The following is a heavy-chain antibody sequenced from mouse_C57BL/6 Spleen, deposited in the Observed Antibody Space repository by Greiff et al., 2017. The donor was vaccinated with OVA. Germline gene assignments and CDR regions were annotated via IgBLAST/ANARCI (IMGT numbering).Heavy chain of an antibody. CDR1: GYTFTDYY. V-gene: IGHV1-26*01. Sequence: EVKLVESGPELVKPGASVKISCKASGYTFTDYYMNWVKQSHGKSLEWIGDINPNNGGTSYNQKFKGKATLTVDKSSSTAYMELRSLTSEDSAVYYCARGGMGMDYWGQGTSVTVSS. CDR3: ARGGMGMDY. D-gene: IGHD1-1*02. CDR2: INPNNGGT. J-gene: IGHJ4*01.